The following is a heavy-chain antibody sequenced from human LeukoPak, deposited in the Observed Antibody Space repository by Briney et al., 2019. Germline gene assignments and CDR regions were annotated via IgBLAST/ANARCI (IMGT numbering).Heavy chain of an antibody. V-gene: IGHV3-21*01. CDR3: ARDRHIAYYYGSGILGQNWFDP. D-gene: IGHD3-10*01. CDR1: GFTFSSYS. J-gene: IGHJ5*02. CDR2: ISSSSSYI. Sequence: GSLRLSCAASGFTFSSYSMNWVRQAPGKGLEWVSSISSSSSYIYYADSVKGRFTISRDNAENSLYLQMNSLRAEDTAVYYCARDRHIAYYYGSGILGQNWFDPWGQGTLVTVSS.